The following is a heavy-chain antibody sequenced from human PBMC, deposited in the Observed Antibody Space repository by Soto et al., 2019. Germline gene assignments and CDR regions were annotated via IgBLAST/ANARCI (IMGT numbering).Heavy chain of an antibody. J-gene: IGHJ4*02. V-gene: IGHV3-20*01. CDR3: ARMMGGYITSPGDF. Sequence: EVQLVESGGTVVRPGGSLRLSCAASGFTFDDFAMSWVRQAPGKGLEWVSGITWNGGVTSYADSVKGRFTISRDNAKNSLYLQMNSLRAEDTAFYHFARMMGGYITSPGDFWGQGSLVTVSS. CDR2: ITWNGGVT. CDR1: GFTFDDFA. D-gene: IGHD3-10*01.